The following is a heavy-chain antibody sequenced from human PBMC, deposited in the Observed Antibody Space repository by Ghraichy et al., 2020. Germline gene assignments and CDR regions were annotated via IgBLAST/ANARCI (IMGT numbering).Heavy chain of an antibody. CDR1: GGSIRSYY. CDR3: ARDPDHDSSGYYYAY. J-gene: IGHJ4*02. D-gene: IGHD3-22*01. Sequence: SETLSLICTVSGGSIRSYYWSWVRQPPGKGLEWIGFVSYSGRTNYNPSLESRVTISIDTHKTQFSLQLRSVTTADTAVYYCARDPDHDSSGYYYAYWGQGILVTVSS. CDR2: VSYSGRT. V-gene: IGHV4-59*01.